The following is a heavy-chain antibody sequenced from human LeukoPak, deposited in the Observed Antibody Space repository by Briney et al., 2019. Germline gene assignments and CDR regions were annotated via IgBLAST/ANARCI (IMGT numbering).Heavy chain of an antibody. J-gene: IGHJ6*02. V-gene: IGHV3-66*01. D-gene: IGHD5-18*01. CDR3: ARTGYTYYYYAMDV. CDR2: NYSDGRTT. Sequence: PGGSLRLSCVASGFSVSDNYMNWVRQAPGKGLEWVSLNYSDGRTTFSADSVKGRFTISRDNSKNTLHLQMNSLRAEDTAVYYCARTGYTYYYYAMDVWGQGTTVTVSS. CDR1: GFSVSDNY.